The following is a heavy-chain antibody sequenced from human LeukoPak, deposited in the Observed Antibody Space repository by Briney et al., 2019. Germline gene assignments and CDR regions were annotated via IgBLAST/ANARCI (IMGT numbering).Heavy chain of an antibody. Sequence: SETLSLTCTVSGGSISPYYWGWFRQPPGKGLEWIGYIYYSGSTNYNPSLKSRVTISVDTSKSQFSLKLSSVTAADTAVYYCARRPGAHFDYWGQGTLVTVSS. CDR1: GGSISPYY. CDR3: ARRPGAHFDY. D-gene: IGHD3-10*01. CDR2: IYYSGST. V-gene: IGHV4-59*01. J-gene: IGHJ4*02.